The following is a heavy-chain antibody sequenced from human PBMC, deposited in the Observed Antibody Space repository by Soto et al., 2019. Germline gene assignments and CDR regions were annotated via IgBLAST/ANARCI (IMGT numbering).Heavy chain of an antibody. J-gene: IGHJ4*02. D-gene: IGHD6-13*01. V-gene: IGHV3-7*03. CDR1: GFTFGNYW. CDR2: MKQDESEK. Sequence: EVQLVESGGGLVQPGGSLRLSCAASGFTFGNYWMTWVRQAPGKGLEWVANMKQDESEKYYVDSVRGRFTISRDDARNSLYLQMNSLRAEDTAVYYCARGRAAASGWGQGTLVTASS. CDR3: ARGRAAASG.